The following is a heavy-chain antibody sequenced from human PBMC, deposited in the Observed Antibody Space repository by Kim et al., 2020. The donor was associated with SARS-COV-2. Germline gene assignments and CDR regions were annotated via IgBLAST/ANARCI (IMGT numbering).Heavy chain of an antibody. CDR1: GHTFTGYY. J-gene: IGHJ5*02. V-gene: IGHV1-2*02. CDR3: ARVPFVAATTPSP. CDR2: INPNSGGT. D-gene: IGHD4-4*01. Sequence: ASVKVSCKASGHTFTGYYIYWVRQAPGQGLEWMGWINPNSGGTNYAQKFQCRVTMTSDTSISTAYMELSSLRSDDTAVYYCARVPFVAATTPSPWGQGTLVTVSS.